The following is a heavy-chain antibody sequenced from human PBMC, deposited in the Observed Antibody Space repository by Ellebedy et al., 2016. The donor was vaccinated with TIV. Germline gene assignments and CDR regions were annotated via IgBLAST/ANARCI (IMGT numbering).Heavy chain of an antibody. CDR1: GGPISSYY. CDR3: ARGRDAFDI. Sequence: MPSETLSLTCTVSGGPISSYYCSWIRRPPGKGLEWIGYIHYSGSINYNPSLKSRVTISVDTSKNQFSLKLSSVTAADTAVYYCARGRDAFDIWGQGTMVTVSS. J-gene: IGHJ3*02. V-gene: IGHV4-59*01. CDR2: IHYSGSI.